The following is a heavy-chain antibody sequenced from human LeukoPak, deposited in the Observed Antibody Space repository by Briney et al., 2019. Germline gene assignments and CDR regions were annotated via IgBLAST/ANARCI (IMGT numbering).Heavy chain of an antibody. D-gene: IGHD4-17*01. CDR1: GGSISSHY. CDR2: ISYIGST. Sequence: PSETLSLTFTVSGGSISSHYWSWIRQPPGKGLEWIGYISYIGSTNYNPSLKSRVTISVDTSKNQFSLKLSSVTAADAAVYFCARDPTTVTKGLDIWGQGTMVTVSS. J-gene: IGHJ3*02. V-gene: IGHV4-59*11. CDR3: ARDPTTVTKGLDI.